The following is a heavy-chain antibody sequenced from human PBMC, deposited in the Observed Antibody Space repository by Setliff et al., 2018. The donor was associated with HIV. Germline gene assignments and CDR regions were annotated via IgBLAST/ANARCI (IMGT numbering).Heavy chain of an antibody. J-gene: IGHJ4*02. CDR2: IYSSGTTYYNP. CDR3: ARLTTTYYYDSSAYYHPV. Sequence: ASETLSLTCSVSGGSISGYYWSWIRQPPGKRPEYIGYIYSSGTTYYNPYYNPSLKSRATISIDTSKKQFSLKLSSVTAADTAVFYCARLTTTYYYDSSAYYHPVWGQGTLVTVSS. D-gene: IGHD3-22*01. CDR1: GGSISGYY. V-gene: IGHV4-59*12.